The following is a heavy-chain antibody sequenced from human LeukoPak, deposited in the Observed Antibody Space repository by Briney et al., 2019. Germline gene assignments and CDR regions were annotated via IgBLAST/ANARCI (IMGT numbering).Heavy chain of an antibody. CDR3: ARDRTFDY. CDR1: GGSISNYY. CDR2: VYYSGST. Sequence: SETLSLTCTVSGGSISNYYWSWIRQPPGKGLEYIGHVYYSGSTDYNPSLKSRLAISVDTSKNQFSLNLSSVTAADTAVYYCARDRTFDYWGQGTLVTVSS. V-gene: IGHV4-59*01. J-gene: IGHJ4*02.